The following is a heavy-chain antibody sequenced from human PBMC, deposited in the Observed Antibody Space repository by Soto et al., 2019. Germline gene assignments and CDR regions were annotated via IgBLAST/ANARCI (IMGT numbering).Heavy chain of an antibody. CDR2: IRSKAYGGTT. CDR3: TRTAVADNYYYYGMDV. J-gene: IGHJ6*02. V-gene: IGHV3-49*03. D-gene: IGHD6-19*01. Sequence: LGGSLRLSCTASGFTFGDYAMSWFRQAPGKGLEWVGFIRSKAYGGTTEYAASVKGRLTISRDDSKSIAYLQMNSLKTEDTAVYYCTRTAVADNYYYYGMDVWGQGTTVTVSS. CDR1: GFTFGDYA.